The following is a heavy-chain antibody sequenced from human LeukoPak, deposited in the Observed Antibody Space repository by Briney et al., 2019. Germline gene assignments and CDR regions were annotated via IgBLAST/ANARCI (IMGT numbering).Heavy chain of an antibody. J-gene: IGHJ4*02. CDR1: GFTFSSYG. CDR3: AKDKIAVAGTNIFDY. V-gene: IGHV3-30*02. CDR2: IRYDGSNK. D-gene: IGHD6-19*01. Sequence: GGSLRLSCAASGFTFSSYGMHWVRQAPGKGLEWVAFIRYDGSNKYYADSVKGRFTISRDNSKNTLYLQMNSLRAEDTAVYYCAKDKIAVAGTNIFDYWGQGTLVTVSS.